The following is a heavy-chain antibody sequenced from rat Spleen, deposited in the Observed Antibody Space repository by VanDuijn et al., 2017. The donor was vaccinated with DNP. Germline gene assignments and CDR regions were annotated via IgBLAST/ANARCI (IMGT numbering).Heavy chain of an antibody. J-gene: IGHJ4*01. CDR2: ISTGGGST. Sequence: EVQLVESGGGLVQPGRSMKLSCAASGFNFSNYGMAWVRQAPTQGLEWVASISTGGGSTYYRDSVKGRFTISRDNAKSTLFLQMDSLRSEDTATYYCARHRTIMPYYYAMDAWGQGASVTVSS. CDR1: GFNFSNYG. CDR3: ARHRTIMPYYYAMDA. D-gene: IGHD1-12*01. V-gene: IGHV5S23*01.